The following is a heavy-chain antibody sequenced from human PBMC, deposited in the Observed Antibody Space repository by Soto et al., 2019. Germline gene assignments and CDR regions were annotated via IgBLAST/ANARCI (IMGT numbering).Heavy chain of an antibody. CDR2: ISSSGTTI. V-gene: IGHV3-11*01. CDR3: XXXLSSSSDY. D-gene: IGHD6-6*01. Sequence: QVQLVESGGGLVKPGGSLRLSCAASGFTFSGYYMSWIRQAPGKGLEWVSYISSSGTTIKYAASVNGRFSISRDNTKNXXXXXXXXXRXEDTAXXXXXXXLSSSSDYWGQGTLVTVSS. J-gene: IGHJ4*02. CDR1: GFTFSGYY.